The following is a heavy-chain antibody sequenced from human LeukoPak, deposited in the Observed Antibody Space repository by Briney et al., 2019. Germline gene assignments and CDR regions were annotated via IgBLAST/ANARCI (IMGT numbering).Heavy chain of an antibody. CDR1: GGSISSSNW. J-gene: IGHJ2*01. Sequence: SGTLSLTCAVSGGSISSSNWWSGVRQPPGKGLEWIGEIYHSGSTNYNPSLKSRVTISVDKSKNQFSLKLSSVTAADTAVYYCARSVVTLYWYFDLWGRGTLVTVSS. CDR2: IYHSGST. CDR3: ARSVVTLYWYFDL. V-gene: IGHV4-4*02. D-gene: IGHD4-23*01.